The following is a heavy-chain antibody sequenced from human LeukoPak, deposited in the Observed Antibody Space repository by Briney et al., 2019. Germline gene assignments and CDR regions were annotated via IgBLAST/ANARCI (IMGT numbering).Heavy chain of an antibody. CDR3: ARDRYYDSSGYYTLQVLLLGLPRAYFDY. CDR2: IGTAGDT. D-gene: IGHD3-22*01. Sequence: GGSLRLSCAASGFTFSSYDMHWVRQATGKGLEWVSAIGTAGDTYYPGSVKGRFTISRENAKNSLYLQMNSLRAGDTAVYYCARDRYYDSSGYYTLQVLLLGLPRAYFDYWGQGTLVTVSS. J-gene: IGHJ4*02. CDR1: GFTFSSYD. V-gene: IGHV3-13*01.